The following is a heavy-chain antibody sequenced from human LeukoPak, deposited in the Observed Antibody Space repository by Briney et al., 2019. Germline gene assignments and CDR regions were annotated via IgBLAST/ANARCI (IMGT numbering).Heavy chain of an antibody. D-gene: IGHD5-12*01. Sequence: SVKVSCTASGYTFVGYYLHWVRQAPGQGLEWMAWIDPYTGNTHYAQKFQGRITVTRDTSVSTTYMELSWLTSDDTARYYCAREYSASEHWGQGTLVTVSS. J-gene: IGHJ4*02. CDR2: IDPYTGNT. V-gene: IGHV1-2*02. CDR3: AREYSASEH. CDR1: GYTFVGYY.